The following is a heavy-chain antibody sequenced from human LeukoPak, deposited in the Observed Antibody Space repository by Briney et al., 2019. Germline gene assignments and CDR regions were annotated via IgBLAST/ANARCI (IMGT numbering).Heavy chain of an antibody. CDR1: GGSFSGYY. V-gene: IGHV4-34*01. J-gene: IGHJ6*03. CDR3: ARPRYCSGGSCYLYYYYYMDV. Sequence: SETLSLTCAVYGGSFSGYYWSWIRQPPGKGLEWIGEITHSGSTNYNPSLTSRVTISVDTSKNQFSLKLSSVTAADTAVYYCARPRYCSGGSCYLYYYYYMDVWGKGTTVTVSS. CDR2: ITHSGST. D-gene: IGHD2-15*01.